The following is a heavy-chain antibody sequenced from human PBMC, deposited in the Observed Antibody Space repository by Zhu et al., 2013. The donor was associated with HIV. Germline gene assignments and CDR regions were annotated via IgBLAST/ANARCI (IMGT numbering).Heavy chain of an antibody. D-gene: IGHD3-9*01. CDR3: AKAAEGFDWLFNMAFDP. CDR2: ISGTGVDI. J-gene: IGHJ5*02. CDR1: GFTFSTNA. V-gene: IGHV3-23*01. Sequence: EVQLLESGGGLVQPGGSLRLSCAASGFTFSTNAMSWVRQAPGKGLEWVSAISGTGVDIYYAGSVKGRFTISRDNSKNTLYLQMNSLRGEDTAVYYCAKAAEGFDWLFNMAFDPWGQGTLVTVSS.